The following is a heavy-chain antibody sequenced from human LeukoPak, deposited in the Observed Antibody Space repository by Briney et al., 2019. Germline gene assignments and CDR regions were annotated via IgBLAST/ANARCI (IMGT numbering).Heavy chain of an antibody. V-gene: IGHV4-34*01. Sequence: SSETLSLTYAVYDGSFSGYYLSWIRQPPGKGLEWIGEINHSGSTNYNPSLKSRVTISVDTPKNQFSLKLSSVTAADTAVYYCARHSSRGFDYWGQGTLVTVSS. J-gene: IGHJ4*02. CDR2: INHSGST. CDR1: DGSFSGYY. CDR3: ARHSSRGFDY. D-gene: IGHD6-19*01.